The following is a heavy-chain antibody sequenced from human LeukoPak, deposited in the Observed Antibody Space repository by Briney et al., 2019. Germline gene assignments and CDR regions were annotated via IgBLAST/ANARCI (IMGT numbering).Heavy chain of an antibody. CDR2: IYTSGST. CDR1: GGSISSSNW. V-gene: IGHV4-4*02. CDR3: ARETPAGLWFGELLVAFDI. D-gene: IGHD3-10*01. Sequence: PSETLSLTCAVSGGSISSSNWWSWVRPPPGKGLEWIGRIYTSGSTNYNPSLKSRVTISVDTSKNQFSLKLSSVTAADTAVYYCARETPAGLWFGELLVAFDIWGQGTMVTVSS. J-gene: IGHJ3*02.